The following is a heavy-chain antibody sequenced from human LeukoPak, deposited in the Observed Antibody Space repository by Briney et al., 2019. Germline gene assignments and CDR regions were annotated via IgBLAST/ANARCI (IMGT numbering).Heavy chain of an antibody. V-gene: IGHV3-11*01. CDR1: GFTFSDYY. D-gene: IGHD2-2*01. CDR2: ISSSVSTI. Sequence: GGSLRLSCAASGFTFSDYYMSWIRQAPGKGLEWVSYISSSVSTIYYADSVKGRFTISRDNAKNSLYLQMNSLRAEDTAVYYCARAPSIVVVPAATTGMDWFDPWGQGTLVTVSS. J-gene: IGHJ5*02. CDR3: ARAPSIVVVPAATTGMDWFDP.